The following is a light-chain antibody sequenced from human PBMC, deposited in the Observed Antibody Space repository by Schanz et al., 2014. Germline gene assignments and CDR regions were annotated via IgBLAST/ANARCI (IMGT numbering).Light chain of an antibody. CDR1: SSDVGAYND. CDR2: DVS. J-gene: IGLJ3*02. Sequence: QSALTQPRSVSGSPGQSVTISCTGTSSDVGAYNDVSWYQQHPGKAPKLMIYDVSNRPSGVPDRFSGSKSGTSASLAITGLQAEDEADYYCQSYDSSLSGSWVFGGGTKVTVL. V-gene: IGLV2-11*01. CDR3: QSYDSSLSGSWV.